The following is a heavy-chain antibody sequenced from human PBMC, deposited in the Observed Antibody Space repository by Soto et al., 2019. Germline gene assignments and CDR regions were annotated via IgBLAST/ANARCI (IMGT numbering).Heavy chain of an antibody. CDR1: GYTFSSYS. CDR2: ISSSSSTI. CDR3: ARARNTGIGFALEY. J-gene: IGHJ4*02. D-gene: IGHD3-10*01. Sequence: PGGSLRLSCAASGYTFSSYSMNWVRQAPGKGLEWVSYISSSSSTIYYADPVKGRFTISRDNAKNSMYLQMNSLRAEDTALYYCARARNTGIGFALEYWGQGTLVTVSS. V-gene: IGHV3-48*01.